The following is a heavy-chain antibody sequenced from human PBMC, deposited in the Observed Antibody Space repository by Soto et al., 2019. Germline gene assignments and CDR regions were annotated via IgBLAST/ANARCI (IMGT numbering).Heavy chain of an antibody. J-gene: IGHJ6*02. D-gene: IGHD3-10*01. CDR1: GGTFSTSS. CDR2: ISAYNGNT. V-gene: IGHV1-18*01. CDR3: AGFSGNYYYYGMDV. Sequence: GASVKVSCKASGGTFSTSSFVWVRQGPGQGLEWMGWISAYNGNTNYAQKLQGRVTMTTDTSTSTAYMELRSLRSDDTAVYYCAGFSGNYYYYGMDVWGQGTTVTVSS.